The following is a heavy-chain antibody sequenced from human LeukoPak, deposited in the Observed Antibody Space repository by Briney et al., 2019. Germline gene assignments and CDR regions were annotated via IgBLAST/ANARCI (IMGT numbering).Heavy chain of an antibody. D-gene: IGHD3-3*02. Sequence: SVKVSCKASGGTFRNYVINWVRQAPGQGLEWMGGTIPIIGTANYTQRFQGRITIIADESTSTTYMELSSLKSEDTAVYYCARDLLADVYTKDSYFYIAVWGKGTTVTVSS. V-gene: IGHV1-69*13. CDR2: TIPIIGTA. CDR3: ARDLLADVYTKDSYFYIAV. J-gene: IGHJ6*03. CDR1: GGTFRNYV.